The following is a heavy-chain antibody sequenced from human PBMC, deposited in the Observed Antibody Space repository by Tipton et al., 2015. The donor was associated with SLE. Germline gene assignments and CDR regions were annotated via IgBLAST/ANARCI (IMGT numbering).Heavy chain of an antibody. CDR2: IYSGGST. J-gene: IGHJ3*02. V-gene: IGHV3-66*01. Sequence: SLRLSCAASGFTVSSNYMNWVRQAPGKGLEWVSVIYSGGSTYYADSVKGRFTISRDNSKNTLYLQMNSLRAEDTALYYCARDILGAPAAFDIWGQGTMVTVSS. CDR3: ARDILGAPAAFDI. CDR1: GFTVSSNY. D-gene: IGHD1-26*01.